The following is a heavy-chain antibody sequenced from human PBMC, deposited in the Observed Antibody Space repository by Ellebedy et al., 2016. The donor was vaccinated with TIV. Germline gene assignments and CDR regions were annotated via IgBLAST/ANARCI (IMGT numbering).Heavy chain of an antibody. CDR3: ARDHNFASGAYYNGLDV. Sequence: ASVKVSXKTSGYSFTDYYIHWVRQAPGQGLEWMGWINPRDGGTTSAQRFQGRVTLTTDTSSGIAYMDLSRLRSDDTAVYYCARDHNFASGAYYNGLDVWGLGTTVTVSS. J-gene: IGHJ6*02. CDR1: GYSFTDYY. V-gene: IGHV1-2*02. CDR2: INPRDGGT. D-gene: IGHD1-1*01.